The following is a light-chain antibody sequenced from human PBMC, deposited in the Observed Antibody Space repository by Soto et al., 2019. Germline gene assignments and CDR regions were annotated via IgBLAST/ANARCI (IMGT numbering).Light chain of an antibody. V-gene: IGKV3-15*01. CDR1: QSLSSN. J-gene: IGKJ1*01. CDR2: GAS. Sequence: EIVMTQSPATLSVSPGERATLSCRASQSLSSNLGWYQQKPGQAPRLLISGASTRATDIPARFSGNGSGTEFTLTISSLQSEDFAVYYCQQYNNWPRTFGQGTKVEVK. CDR3: QQYNNWPRT.